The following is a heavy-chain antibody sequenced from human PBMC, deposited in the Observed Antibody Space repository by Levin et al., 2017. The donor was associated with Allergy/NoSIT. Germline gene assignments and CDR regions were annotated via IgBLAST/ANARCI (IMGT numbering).Heavy chain of an antibody. Sequence: LSLTCAASGFIFSDYYMDWVRQAPGKGLEWIARSRNKARGYTTEYAASVKGRFTVSRDDSTSSLYLQVNSLKSEDTAVYYCTRAATGNDISDYWGQGCLVTVAS. CDR1: GFIFSDYY. J-gene: IGHJ4*02. V-gene: IGHV3-72*01. D-gene: IGHD1-1*01. CDR3: TRAATGNDISDY. CDR2: SRNKARGYTT.